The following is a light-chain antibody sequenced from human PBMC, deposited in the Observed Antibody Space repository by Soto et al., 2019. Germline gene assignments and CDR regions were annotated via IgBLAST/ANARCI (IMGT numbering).Light chain of an antibody. CDR3: QVWDSSYVV. CDR2: QDT. Sequence: SYELTQPPSVSVSPGQTASITCSGDKLENKYVCWYQQKPGQSPVLVISQDTKRPSGISERFSGSNAGSTATLTISGTQAMDEADYYCQVWDSSYVVFGGGTKLTVL. J-gene: IGLJ2*01. CDR1: KLENKY. V-gene: IGLV3-1*01.